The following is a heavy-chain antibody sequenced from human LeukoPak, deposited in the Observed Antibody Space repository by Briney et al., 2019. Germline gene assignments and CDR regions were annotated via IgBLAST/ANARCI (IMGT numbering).Heavy chain of an antibody. CDR1: GFTFSSYG. D-gene: IGHD5-12*01. J-gene: IGHJ6*03. CDR3: AAGGYGRYYYYYMDV. Sequence: PGGSLRLSCAASGFTFSSYGMHWVRQAPGKGLEWVAVISYDGSNKYYADSVKGRFTISRDNSKNTLYLQMNSLRAEDTAVYYCAAGGYGRYYYYYMDVWGKGTTVTVSS. CDR2: ISYDGSNK. V-gene: IGHV3-30*03.